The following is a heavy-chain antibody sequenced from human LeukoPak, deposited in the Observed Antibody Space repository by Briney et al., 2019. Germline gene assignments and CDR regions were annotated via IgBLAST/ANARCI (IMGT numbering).Heavy chain of an antibody. J-gene: IGHJ4*02. CDR1: IFIFSDSH. CDR3: RGGARDFFEH. CDR2: IGINSNYT. Sequence: GGSLRLSCGACIFIFSDSHIRGIRQAPGKGLEWVSYIGINSNYTKYAESVKGRFTVSRDNAKNSLYLQMSSLRAEDTAVYYMRGGARDFFEHWGQGTLVTVSS. D-gene: IGHD5-24*01. V-gene: IGHV3-11*03.